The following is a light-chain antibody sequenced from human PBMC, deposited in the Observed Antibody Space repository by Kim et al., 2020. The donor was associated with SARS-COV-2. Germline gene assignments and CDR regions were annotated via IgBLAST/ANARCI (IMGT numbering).Light chain of an antibody. Sequence: SSELTQDPAVSVALGQTVRITCQGDSLRIYYASWYQQKPGQDPLLVFYDKNNRPSAIPARFSGSGSGETASLTITGAQAEDEADYHCHSRDNNGDHLMLSGGGTQRTVL. CDR3: HSRDNNGDHLML. CDR1: SLRIYY. V-gene: IGLV3-19*01. J-gene: IGLJ2*01. CDR2: DKN.